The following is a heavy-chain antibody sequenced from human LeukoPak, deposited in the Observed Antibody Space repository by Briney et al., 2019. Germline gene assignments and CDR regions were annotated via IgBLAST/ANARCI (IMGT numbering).Heavy chain of an antibody. D-gene: IGHD3-10*01. J-gene: IGHJ6*03. CDR2: IYYSGST. Sequence: SETLSHTCTVSGGSISSSSYYWGWIRQPPGKGLEWIGNIYYSGSTYYNPSLKSRVTMSVDTSKNQFSLKLSSVTAADTAVYYCARAVGSGSFQTYYYYMDVWGKGTTVTISS. CDR3: ARAVGSGSFQTYYYYMDV. CDR1: GGSISSSSYY. V-gene: IGHV4-39*07.